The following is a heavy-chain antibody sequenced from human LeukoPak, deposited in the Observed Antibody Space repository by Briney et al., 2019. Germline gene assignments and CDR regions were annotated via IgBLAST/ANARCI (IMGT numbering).Heavy chain of an antibody. D-gene: IGHD5-24*01. CDR2: ISSSGSTI. CDR1: GFTFSSYE. CDR3: ARESVKLEGYGAFDI. Sequence: GGSLRLSCAASGFTFSSYEMNWVRQAPGKGLEWVSYISSSGSTIYYADSVKGRFTISRDNAKNSLYLQMNSLRAEDTAVYYCARESVKLEGYGAFDIWGQGTTVTVSS. V-gene: IGHV3-48*03. J-gene: IGHJ3*02.